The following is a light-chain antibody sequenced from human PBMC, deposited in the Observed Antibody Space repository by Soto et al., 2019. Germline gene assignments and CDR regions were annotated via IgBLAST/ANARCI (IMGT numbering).Light chain of an antibody. CDR3: SSYTSISASVI. CDR1: STDVGGYNS. Sequence: QSALTQPASVSGSPGQSITISCTGSSTDVGGYNSVSWYQQHPGKVPKLVIYDVINRPSGISNRFSGSKSGNTASLTISGLHAEDEAHYYCSSYTSISASVIFGGGTKLTVL. V-gene: IGLV2-14*03. J-gene: IGLJ2*01. CDR2: DVI.